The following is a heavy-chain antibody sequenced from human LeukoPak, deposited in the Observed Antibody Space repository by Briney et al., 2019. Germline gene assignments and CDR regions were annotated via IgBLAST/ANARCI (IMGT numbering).Heavy chain of an antibody. J-gene: IGHJ4*02. V-gene: IGHV1-18*01. CDR3: ARDKGSGWYSDY. D-gene: IGHD6-19*01. CDR1: GYTFTSYG. Sequence: ASVTASCKASGYTFTSYGISWVRQAPGQGLEWMGWISAYNGNTNYAQKLQGRVTMTTDTSTSTAYMELRSLRSDDTAVYYCARDKGSGWYSDYWGQGTLVTVSS. CDR2: ISAYNGNT.